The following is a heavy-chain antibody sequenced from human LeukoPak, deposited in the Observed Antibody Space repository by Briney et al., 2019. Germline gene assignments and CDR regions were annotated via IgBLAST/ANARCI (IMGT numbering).Heavy chain of an antibody. CDR3: ARDLRVDTAMVKPFDI. Sequence: ASVKVSCKASGYTFTGYYMHWVRQAPGQGLEWMGWINPNSGGTNYAQKFQGRVTITADKSTSTAYMELSSLRSEDTAVYYCARDLRVDTAMVKPFDIWGQGTMVTVSS. D-gene: IGHD5-18*01. CDR2: INPNSGGT. V-gene: IGHV1-2*02. J-gene: IGHJ3*02. CDR1: GYTFTGYY.